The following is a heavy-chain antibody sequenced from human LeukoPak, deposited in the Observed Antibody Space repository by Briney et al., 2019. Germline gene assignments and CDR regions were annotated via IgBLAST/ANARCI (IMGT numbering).Heavy chain of an antibody. V-gene: IGHV1-18*01. CDR3: ARVRNLAVDYDSSGYYYGLDY. Sequence: GASVTVSCKASGYTFTSYGISWVRHAPGQGIDWMGWISAYNGNTNYAQKLQGRVTMTTDTSTSTAYMELRSLRSDDTAVYYCARVRNLAVDYDSSGYYYGLDYWGQGTLVTVSS. D-gene: IGHD3-22*01. J-gene: IGHJ4*02. CDR1: GYTFTSYG. CDR2: ISAYNGNT.